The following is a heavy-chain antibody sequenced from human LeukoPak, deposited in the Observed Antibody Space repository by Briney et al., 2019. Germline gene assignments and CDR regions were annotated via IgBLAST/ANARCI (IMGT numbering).Heavy chain of an antibody. CDR2: IYSGGST. CDR1: GFTVSSNY. Sequence: GGSLRLSCAASGFTVSSNYMSWVRQAPGKGLEWVSVIYSGGSTYYADSVKGRFTISRDNSKNTLYLQMNSLRAEDTAVYYCAKHYYYDSSGRPEDYWGQGTLVTVSS. CDR3: AKHYYYDSSGRPEDY. J-gene: IGHJ4*02. D-gene: IGHD3-22*01. V-gene: IGHV3-66*04.